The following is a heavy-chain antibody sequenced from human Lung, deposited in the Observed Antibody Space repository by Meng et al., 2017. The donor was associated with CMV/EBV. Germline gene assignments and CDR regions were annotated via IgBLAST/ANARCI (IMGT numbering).Heavy chain of an antibody. CDR1: GGSISSGGYY. CDR3: ARDRSHSYYYYGMDV. V-gene: IGHV4-31*03. J-gene: IGHJ6*02. CDR2: IYYSGST. Sequence: SXTLSLXCTVSGGSISSGGYYWSWIRQHPGKGLEWIGYIYYSGSTYYNPSLKSRVTISVDTSKNQFSLKLSSVTAADTAVYYCARDRSHSYYYYGMDVWGQGTXVTVSS.